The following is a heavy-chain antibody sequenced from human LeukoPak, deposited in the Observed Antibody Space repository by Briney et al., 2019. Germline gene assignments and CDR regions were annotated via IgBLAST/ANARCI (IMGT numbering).Heavy chain of an antibody. CDR1: GFTVSSNY. CDR2: IYSGGST. Sequence: GGSLRLSCAASGFTVSSNYMSWVRQAPGKGLEWVSVIYSGGSTYYADSVKGRFTISRDNSKNTLYLQMNSLRAQEPAVYSYARAGKWGDYCTNGVCPGLYYGMDVWGQGTTVTVSS. J-gene: IGHJ6*02. CDR3: ARAGKWGDYCTNGVCPGLYYGMDV. D-gene: IGHD2-8*01. V-gene: IGHV3-53*01.